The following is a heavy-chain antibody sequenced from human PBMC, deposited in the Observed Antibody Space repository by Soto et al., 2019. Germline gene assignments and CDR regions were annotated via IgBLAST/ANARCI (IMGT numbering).Heavy chain of an antibody. CDR1: GDSVSSYY. Sequence: QVQLQESGPGLVNPSETLSLTCSVSGDSVSSYYWSWIRQPPGKGLEWIGYVYYDGSTNYNPSLETRVTISIDMSKNQVSLKSNSVTAADTAVHHCARGIRSPTVNYGLDVWGQGTTLAVSS. D-gene: IGHD3-3*01. CDR2: VYYDGST. V-gene: IGHV4-59*02. CDR3: ARGIRSPTVNYGLDV. J-gene: IGHJ6*02.